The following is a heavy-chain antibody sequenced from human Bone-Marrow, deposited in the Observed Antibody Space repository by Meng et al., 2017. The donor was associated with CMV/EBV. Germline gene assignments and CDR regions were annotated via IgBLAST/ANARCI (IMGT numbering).Heavy chain of an antibody. J-gene: IGHJ6*02. CDR2: INHSGST. CDR1: GGSFSGYY. Sequence: GSLRLSCAVYGGSFSGYYWSWIRQPPGKGLEWIGEINHSGSTNYNPSLKSRVTISVDTSKNQFSLKLSSVTAADTAVYYCASQRGRYNWNYYYGMDVWGQGTMVTVSS. CDR3: ASQRGRYNWNYYYGMDV. D-gene: IGHD1-20*01. V-gene: IGHV4-34*01.